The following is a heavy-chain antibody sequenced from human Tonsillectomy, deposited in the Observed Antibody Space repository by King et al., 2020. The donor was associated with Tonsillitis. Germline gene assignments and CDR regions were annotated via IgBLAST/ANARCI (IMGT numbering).Heavy chain of an antibody. CDR2: ISYDGNNK. J-gene: IGHJ4*02. V-gene: IGHV3-30*18. Sequence: VQLVESGGGVVQPGRSLRLSCAASGFPFSSSGIHWVRQGPGKGLEWVALISYDGNNKYYADSVKGRFTVSRDISKNTVSLQMSTLRAEDTAVYYCAKGLTYYFDYWGQGALVTVSS. CDR3: AKGLTYYFDY. D-gene: IGHD4/OR15-4a*01. CDR1: GFPFSSSG.